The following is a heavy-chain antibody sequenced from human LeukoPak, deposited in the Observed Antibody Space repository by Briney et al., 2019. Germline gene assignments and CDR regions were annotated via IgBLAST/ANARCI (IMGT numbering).Heavy chain of an antibody. D-gene: IGHD3-22*01. CDR3: ARDKTYYYDSSGYYPFDY. Sequence: EGSLRLSCAASGFTFSSYSMNWVRQAPGKGLEWVSSISSSSSYIYYADSVKGRFTISRDNAKNSLYLQMNSLRAEDTAVYYCARDKTYYYDSSGYYPFDYWGQGTLVTVSS. J-gene: IGHJ4*02. CDR1: GFTFSSYS. CDR2: ISSSSSYI. V-gene: IGHV3-21*01.